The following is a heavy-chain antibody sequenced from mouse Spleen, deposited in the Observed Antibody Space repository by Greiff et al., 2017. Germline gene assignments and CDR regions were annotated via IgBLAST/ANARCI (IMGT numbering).Heavy chain of an antibody. Sequence: EVQLVESGPGLVKPSQSLSLTCTVTGYSITSDYAWNWIRQFPGNKLEWMGYISYSGSTSYNPSLKSRISITRDTSKNQFFLQLNSVTTEDTATYYCARRTMITPFDYWGQGTTLTVSS. CDR3: ARRTMITPFDY. CDR1: GYSITSDYA. D-gene: IGHD2-4*01. J-gene: IGHJ2*01. V-gene: IGHV3-2*02. CDR2: ISYSGST.